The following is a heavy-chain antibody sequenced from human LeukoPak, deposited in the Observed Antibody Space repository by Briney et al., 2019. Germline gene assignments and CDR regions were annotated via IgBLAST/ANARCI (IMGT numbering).Heavy chain of an antibody. D-gene: IGHD3-10*01. Sequence: GGSLRLSCAASGFTFSTYFMHWVRQAPGKGLEWVAVIASDGSHTFYVESVKGRFTISRDNSKNTLYLQMNSLRAEDTAVYFCARERQDTIVHSGAFDTWGQGTVVTVSS. J-gene: IGHJ3*02. V-gene: IGHV3-30-3*01. CDR3: ARERQDTIVHSGAFDT. CDR2: IASDGSHT. CDR1: GFTFSTYF.